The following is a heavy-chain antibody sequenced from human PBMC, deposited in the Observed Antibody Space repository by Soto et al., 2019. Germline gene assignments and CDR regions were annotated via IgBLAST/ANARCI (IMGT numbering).Heavy chain of an antibody. CDR2: INHSGST. D-gene: IGHD6-19*01. CDR1: GGSFSGYY. Sequence: QVQLQQWGAGLLKPSETLSLTCAVYGGSFSGYYWSWIRQPPGKGLEWIGEINHSGSTNYNPPLKSRVTISVDTSKNQFSLKLSSVTAADTAVYYCARAPNSSGWYRSWGQGTLVTVSS. J-gene: IGHJ5*02. CDR3: ARAPNSSGWYRS. V-gene: IGHV4-34*01.